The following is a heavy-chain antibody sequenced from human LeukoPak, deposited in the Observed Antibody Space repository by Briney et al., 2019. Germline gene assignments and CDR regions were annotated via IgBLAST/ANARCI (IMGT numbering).Heavy chain of an antibody. CDR2: ISYDGSNK. V-gene: IGHV3-30*18. J-gene: IGHJ4*02. D-gene: IGHD3-22*01. CDR3: AKDDGGGYYDSSGPNYDY. CDR1: GVTFSSDG. Sequence: GGSLRLSCAASGVTFSSDGMHSVCHAPRKGVWWVAVISYDGSNKYYADSVKGGFTISRENSKNTLYLQMNSLRAEDTAVYYCAKDDGGGYYDSSGPNYDYWGQGTLATVSS.